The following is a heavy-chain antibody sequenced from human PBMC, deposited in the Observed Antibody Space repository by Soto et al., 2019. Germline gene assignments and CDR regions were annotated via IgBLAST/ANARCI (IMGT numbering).Heavy chain of an antibody. J-gene: IGHJ3*02. CDR1: GYTFTSYD. V-gene: IGHV1-8*01. D-gene: IGHD3-3*01. Sequence: QVQLVQSGAEVKKPGASVKVSCKASGYTFTSYDINWVRQATGQGLEWMGWMNRNSGNTGYAQKFQGRVTMTRNTSISTAYMELSSLRSEDTAVYYCARTYYDFWSGYCNAFDIWGQGTMVTVSS. CDR3: ARTYYDFWSGYCNAFDI. CDR2: MNRNSGNT.